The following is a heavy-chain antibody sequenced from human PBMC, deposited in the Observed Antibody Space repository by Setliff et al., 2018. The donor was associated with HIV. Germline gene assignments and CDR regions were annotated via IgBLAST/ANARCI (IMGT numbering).Heavy chain of an antibody. CDR1: GGTFSSYA. Sequence: SVKVSCKASGGTFSSYAISWVRQAPGQGLEWMGRIIPIFGTASYAQKFQGRVTITADKSTSTAYMELRSLRSEDTAVYYCARDMGVTRGDAFDIWGQGTMVTVSS. D-gene: IGHD3-16*01. CDR3: ARDMGVTRGDAFDI. CDR2: IIPIFGTA. V-gene: IGHV1-69*06. J-gene: IGHJ3*02.